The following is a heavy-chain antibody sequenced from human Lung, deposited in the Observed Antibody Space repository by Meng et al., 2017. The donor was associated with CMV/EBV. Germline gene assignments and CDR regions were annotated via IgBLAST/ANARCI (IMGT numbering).Heavy chain of an antibody. D-gene: IGHD1-26*01. CDR1: GASISSYY. CDR2: IHYSGSS. Sequence: SETLFLTCTVSGASISSYYWSWIRQPPGRGLECIGNIHYSGSSNYNPSLKGRVTMSVATSEDQFSLRLNSVTAADTAVYYCARGHTNSGSFVGYYAMDVWGEGXTVTVSS. V-gene: IGHV4-59*01. CDR3: ARGHTNSGSFVGYYAMDV. J-gene: IGHJ6*04.